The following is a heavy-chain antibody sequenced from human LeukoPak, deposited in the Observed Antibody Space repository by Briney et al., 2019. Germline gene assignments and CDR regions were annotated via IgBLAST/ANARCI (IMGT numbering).Heavy chain of an antibody. CDR3: ARSLATVTTVRY. CDR1: GFTFSSYA. V-gene: IGHV3-30-3*01. J-gene: IGHJ4*02. CDR2: ISYDGSNK. D-gene: IGHD4-17*01. Sequence: GGSLRLSCAASGFTFSSYAMHWVRQAPGKGLEWVAVISYDGSNKYYADSVKDRFTISRDNSKNTLYLQMNSLRAEDTAVYYCARSLATVTTVRYWGQGTLVTVSS.